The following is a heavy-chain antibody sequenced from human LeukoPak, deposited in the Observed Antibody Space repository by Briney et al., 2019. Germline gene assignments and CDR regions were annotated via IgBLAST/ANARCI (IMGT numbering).Heavy chain of an antibody. V-gene: IGHV1-18*01. Sequence: ASVKVSCKASAYTXTSYGISWVRQAPGQGLEWMGWISAYNGNTNYALKLQGRVTMTTDTSTSTAYMELRSLRSDDTAVYYCARDRSSIFDYWGQGTLVTVSS. D-gene: IGHD1-26*01. CDR3: ARDRSSIFDY. J-gene: IGHJ4*02. CDR2: ISAYNGNT. CDR1: AYTXTSYG.